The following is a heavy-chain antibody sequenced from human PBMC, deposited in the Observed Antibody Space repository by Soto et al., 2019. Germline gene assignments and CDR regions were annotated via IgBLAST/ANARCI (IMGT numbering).Heavy chain of an antibody. CDR3: ARDNANYYDSSGYYPPLNFDY. V-gene: IGHV3-20*04. J-gene: IGHJ4*02. Sequence: GGSLRLSCAASGFTFDDYGMSWVRQAPGKGLEWVSGINWNGGSTGYADSVKGRFTISRDNAKNSLYLQMNSLRAEDTALYYCARDNANYYDSSGYYPPLNFDYWGQGTLVTVSS. CDR2: INWNGGST. CDR1: GFTFDDYG. D-gene: IGHD3-22*01.